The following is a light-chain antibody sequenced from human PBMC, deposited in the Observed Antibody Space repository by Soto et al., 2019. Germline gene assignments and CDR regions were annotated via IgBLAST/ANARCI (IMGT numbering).Light chain of an antibody. CDR2: GAS. Sequence: AIQMTQSPSSLSASPGDRVTITCRASQGIRSYLAWYQQKPGKAPKLLIYGASTLQSGVPSRFSGTESGTDFTLTISCLQSEDFATYDCQQYYNYPFTFGPGTQVAIK. J-gene: IGKJ3*01. CDR3: QQYYNYPFT. CDR1: QGIRSY. V-gene: IGKV1-8*01.